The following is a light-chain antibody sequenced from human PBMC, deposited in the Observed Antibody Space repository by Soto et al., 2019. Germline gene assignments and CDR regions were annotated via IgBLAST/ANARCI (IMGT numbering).Light chain of an antibody. CDR3: QSSDSSLSGVV. CDR1: SSNIGAGYD. V-gene: IGLV1-40*01. Sequence: QAVVTQPPSVSGAPGQRVTISCTGSSSNIGAGYDVHWYQQLPGTAPKLLIYGNSNRPSGVPDRFSGSKSGTSASLAITGLRAEDEADYYCQSSDSSLSGVVFGGGTKLTVL. J-gene: IGLJ2*01. CDR2: GNS.